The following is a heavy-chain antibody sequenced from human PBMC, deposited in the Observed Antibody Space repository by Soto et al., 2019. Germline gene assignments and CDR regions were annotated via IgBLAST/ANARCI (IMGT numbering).Heavy chain of an antibody. V-gene: IGHV4-59*01. Sequence: SETLPLTCTASAGSLSSYYWSSIRQPPGNGLEWIGYIYYSGSTSYNPSLKSRVTISVDPSKNQFSLKLSSVTAADTAVDDGSRRYGKNAFEIWGQGTMVTVAS. D-gene: IGHD5-18*01. CDR3: SRRYGKNAFEI. CDR1: AGSLSSYY. J-gene: IGHJ3*02. CDR2: IYYSGST.